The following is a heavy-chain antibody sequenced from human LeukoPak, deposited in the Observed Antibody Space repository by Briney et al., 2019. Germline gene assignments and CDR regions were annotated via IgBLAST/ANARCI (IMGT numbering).Heavy chain of an antibody. CDR3: ARDRGLELRMDV. CDR2: ISAYNGNT. CDR1: GYTFTSYY. V-gene: IGHV1-18*04. D-gene: IGHD1-7*01. J-gene: IGHJ6*02. Sequence: ASVKVSCKASGYTFTSYYMHWVRQAPGQGLEWMGWISAYNGNTNYAQKLQGRVTMTTDTSTSTAYMELRSLRSDDTAVYYCARDRGLELRMDVWGQGTTVTVSS.